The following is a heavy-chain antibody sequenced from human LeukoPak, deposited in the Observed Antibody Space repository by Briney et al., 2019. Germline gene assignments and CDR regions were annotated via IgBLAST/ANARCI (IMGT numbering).Heavy chain of an antibody. V-gene: IGHV4-59*08. CDR3: ASQDTAMVYFDY. CDR2: IYYSGST. CDR1: GGSISSYY. D-gene: IGHD5-18*01. Sequence: PSETLSLTCTVSGGSISSYYWSWIRQPPGKGLEWIGYIYYSGSTNYNPSLKSRVTIPVDTSKNQFSLKLSSVTAADTAVYYCASQDTAMVYFDYWGQGTLVTVSS. J-gene: IGHJ4*02.